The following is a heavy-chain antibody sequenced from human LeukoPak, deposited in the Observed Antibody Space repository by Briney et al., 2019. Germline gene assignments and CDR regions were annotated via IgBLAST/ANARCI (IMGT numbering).Heavy chain of an antibody. CDR1: GFTFSSYS. D-gene: IGHD4-17*01. CDR3: ASGRYGDYRFDY. Sequence: GGSLRLSCEASGFTFSSYSMNWVRQAPGKGLEWVSYISISSTTIYYADSVKGRSTISRDNAKNSLYLQMNSLRAEDTAVYYCASGRYGDYRFDYWGQGTLVTVSS. V-gene: IGHV3-48*04. CDR2: ISISSTTI. J-gene: IGHJ4*02.